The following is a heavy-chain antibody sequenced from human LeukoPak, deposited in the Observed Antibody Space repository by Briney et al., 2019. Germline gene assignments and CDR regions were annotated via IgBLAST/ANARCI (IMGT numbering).Heavy chain of an antibody. CDR3: AKDSGYSSSTRGYYCGMDV. CDR2: ISYDGSNK. J-gene: IGHJ6*02. V-gene: IGHV3-30*18. CDR1: GFTFSSYG. D-gene: IGHD6-13*01. Sequence: GRSLRLSCAASGFTFSSYGMHWVRQAPGKGLEWVAVISYDGSNKYYADSVKGRFTISRDNSKNTLYLQMNSLRAEDTAVYYCAKDSGYSSSTRGYYCGMDVWGQGTTVTVSS.